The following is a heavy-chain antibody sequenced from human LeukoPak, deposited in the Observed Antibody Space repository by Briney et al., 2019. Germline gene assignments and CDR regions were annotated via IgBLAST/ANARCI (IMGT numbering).Heavy chain of an antibody. V-gene: IGHV3-66*01. J-gene: IGHJ4*02. CDR2: IDSGGST. D-gene: IGHD1-1*01. CDR3: ARDWNGDYAFEN. CDR1: GITVSNNY. Sequence: GGSLRLSCEVSGITVSNNYMNWVRQAPGKGLEWVSVIDSGGSTYYADSMKGRFTASRDISRNTVFLQITGLRAEDTAIYYCARDWNGDYAFENWGQGTLVIVSS.